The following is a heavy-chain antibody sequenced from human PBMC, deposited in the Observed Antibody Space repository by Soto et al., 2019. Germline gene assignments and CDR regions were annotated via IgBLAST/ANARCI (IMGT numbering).Heavy chain of an antibody. CDR2: INAGNGNT. J-gene: IGHJ4*02. CDR1: GWTFTCIA. Sequence: GALLKGSWKASGWTFTCIAVHWVRQAPGQRLEWMGWINAGNGNTKYSQKFQGRVTMTTDTSTSTAYMELRSLRSDNTAVYFCAREAPPEEYWGQGTLVTVSS. V-gene: IGHV1-3*01. CDR3: AREAPPEEY.